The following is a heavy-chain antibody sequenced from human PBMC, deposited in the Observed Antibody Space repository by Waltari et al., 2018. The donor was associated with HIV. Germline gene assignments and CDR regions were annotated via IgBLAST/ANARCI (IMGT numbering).Heavy chain of an antibody. CDR2: IYTSGST. CDR3: ARVMVWGYYYDSSGSSGGGMDV. D-gene: IGHD3-22*01. V-gene: IGHV4-61*02. Sequence: QVQLQESGPGLVKPSQTLSLTCTVPGGSIRSGSYYWSWIRQPAGTGLGWIGRIYTSGSTNYNPSLKSRVTISVDTSKNQFSLKLSSVTAADTAVYYCARVMVWGYYYDSSGSSGGGMDVWGQGTTVTVSS. CDR1: GGSIRSGSYY. J-gene: IGHJ6*02.